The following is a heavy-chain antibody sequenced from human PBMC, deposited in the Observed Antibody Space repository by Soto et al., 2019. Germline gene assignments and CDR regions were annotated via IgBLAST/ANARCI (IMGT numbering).Heavy chain of an antibody. CDR2: ISNDGDYK. V-gene: IGHV3-30*03. CDR1: EFTFSSHL. Sequence: VQLVESGGGVVQPGRSLRLSCVASEFTFSSHLMHWVRQAPGKGLEWVAFISNDGDYKNYADSVKGRFTISRDNSKDTVYLEIHSLRPEDTALYHCARDEAFIAPSYLDYWGQGTLVIVS. CDR3: ARDEAFIAPSYLDY. D-gene: IGHD2-15*01. J-gene: IGHJ4*02.